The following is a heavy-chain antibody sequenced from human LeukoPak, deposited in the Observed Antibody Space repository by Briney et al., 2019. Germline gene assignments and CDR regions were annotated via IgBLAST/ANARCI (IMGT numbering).Heavy chain of an antibody. CDR1: GFTFSSYD. J-gene: IGHJ4*02. CDR3: ARQYYHDSGRYLDY. Sequence: GGSLRLSCAASGFTFSSYDMHWVRQAPGKGLEWVSSISGGGERTYYTDSVKGRFTTSRDNSQNTLFMQMNNLRVEDTAVYFCARQYYHDSGRYLDYWGQGTLVTVSS. CDR2: ISGGGERT. V-gene: IGHV3-23*01. D-gene: IGHD3-10*01.